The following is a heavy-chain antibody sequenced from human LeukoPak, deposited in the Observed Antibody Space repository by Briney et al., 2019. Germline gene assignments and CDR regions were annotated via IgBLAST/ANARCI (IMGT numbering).Heavy chain of an antibody. CDR2: INHSGST. D-gene: IGHD3-10*01. Sequence: SETLSLTCAVYGGSFSGYYWSWIRQPPGKGLEWIGEINHSGSTNYNPSLKSRVTISVDTSKNQFSLKLSSVTAADTAVYYCARHYYGSGSDAFDIWGQGTMVTVSS. V-gene: IGHV4-34*01. CDR3: ARHYYGSGSDAFDI. J-gene: IGHJ3*02. CDR1: GGSFSGYY.